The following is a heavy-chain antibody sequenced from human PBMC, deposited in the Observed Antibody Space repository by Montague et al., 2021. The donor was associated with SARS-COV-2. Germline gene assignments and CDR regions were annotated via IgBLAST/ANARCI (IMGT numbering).Heavy chain of an antibody. Sequence: SLRLSCAASGLSVSSNYMTWVRQAPGKGLDWVSDIYSGVNTYYADSVRGRFTISRDNSKNILYLQMNRLRVDDTAVYYCARMAGGNVSRPFDLWGQGTLVIVSS. CDR3: ARMAGGNVSRPFDL. D-gene: IGHD2-15*01. V-gene: IGHV3-53*01. CDR1: GLSVSSNY. CDR2: IYSGVNT. J-gene: IGHJ5*02.